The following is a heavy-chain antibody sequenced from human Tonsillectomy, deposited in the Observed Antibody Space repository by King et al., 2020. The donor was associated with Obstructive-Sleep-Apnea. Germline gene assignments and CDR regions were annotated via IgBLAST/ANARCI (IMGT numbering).Heavy chain of an antibody. D-gene: IGHD2-15*01. J-gene: IGHJ4*02. CDR1: GVTFTSYA. CDR2: ILPLFGTT. CDR3: ARMRSVVSTYTNAFFDS. Sequence: QLVQSGAEVKIPGSSVKVSCKSSGVTFTSYAISWVRQAPGQGLAWMGGILPLFGTTNYAQKFQGRVTITADKSTSTAYMELSSLTSEDTAIYFCARMRSVVSTYTNAFFDSWGQGTLVIVSS. V-gene: IGHV1-69*06.